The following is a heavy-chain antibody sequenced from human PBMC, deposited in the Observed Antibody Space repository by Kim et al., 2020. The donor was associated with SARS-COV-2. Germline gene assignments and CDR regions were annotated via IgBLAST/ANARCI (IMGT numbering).Heavy chain of an antibody. CDR2: ISGTGNTI. Sequence: GGSLRLSCEVSGFRLRDYYMTWIRQAPGKGPEWISYISGTGNTIFYADSVKGRFTISRDMATNTLFLQMEKLRVDDTARYYCTRSPSTIAVARDYWGQGTQVTVSS. D-gene: IGHD2-21*01. V-gene: IGHV3-11*04. CDR1: GFRLRDYY. CDR3: TRSPSTIAVARDY. J-gene: IGHJ4*02.